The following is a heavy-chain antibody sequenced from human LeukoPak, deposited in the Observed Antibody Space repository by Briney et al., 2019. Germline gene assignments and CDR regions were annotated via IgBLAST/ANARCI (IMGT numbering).Heavy chain of an antibody. J-gene: IGHJ4*02. CDR1: GYTFIDYY. D-gene: IGHD3-10*01. CDR2: INPDNGGT. CDR3: ARDAYYGSGSYPY. V-gene: IGHV1-2*02. Sequence: ASVKVSCKASGYTFIDYYMHWVRQAPGQGPEWMGWINPDNGGTNYAQNFQGRVTMTRDTSISTAYMELSRLRSDDTAVFYCARDAYYGSGSYPYWGQGTLVTVSS.